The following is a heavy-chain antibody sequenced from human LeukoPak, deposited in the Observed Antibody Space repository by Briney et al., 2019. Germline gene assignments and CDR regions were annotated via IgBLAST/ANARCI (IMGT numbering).Heavy chain of an antibody. J-gene: IGHJ4*02. Sequence: ASVKVSCKASGYTFTGYYMHWVRQAPGQGLEWMGRINPNSGGTNYAQKFQGRVTMTRDTSISTAYMELSRLRSDDTAVYYCARVADYTQAFDYWGQGTLVTVSS. V-gene: IGHV1-2*06. CDR3: ARVADYTQAFDY. CDR1: GYTFTGYY. D-gene: IGHD4-11*01. CDR2: INPNSGGT.